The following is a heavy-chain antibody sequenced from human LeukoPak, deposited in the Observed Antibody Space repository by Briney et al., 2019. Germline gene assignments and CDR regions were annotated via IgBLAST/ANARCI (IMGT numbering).Heavy chain of an antibody. D-gene: IGHD4-17*01. CDR2: IYYSGST. CDR1: GGSISSGGYH. CDR3: ARGVTDYGDLFDY. V-gene: IGHV4-31*03. Sequence: PSETLSLTCTVSGGSISSGGYHWSWIRQHPGKGLEWIGYIYYSGSTYYNPSLKSRVTISVDTSKNQFSLKLSSVTAADTAVYYCARGVTDYGDLFDYWGQGTLVTVSS. J-gene: IGHJ4*02.